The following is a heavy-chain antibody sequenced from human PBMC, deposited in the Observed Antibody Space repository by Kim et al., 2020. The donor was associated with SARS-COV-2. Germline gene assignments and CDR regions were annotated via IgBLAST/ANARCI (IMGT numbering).Heavy chain of an antibody. D-gene: IGHD6-13*01. J-gene: IGHJ4*02. CDR1: GFTFSSYG. CDR2: IWYDGSNK. Sequence: GGSLRLSCAASGFTFSSYGMHWVRQAPGKGLEWVAVIWYDGSNKYYADSVKGRFTISRDNSKNTLYLQMNSLRAEDTAVYYCAKDTLGIAAAGDWVSALDYWGQGTLVTVSS. V-gene: IGHV3-33*06. CDR3: AKDTLGIAAAGDWVSALDY.